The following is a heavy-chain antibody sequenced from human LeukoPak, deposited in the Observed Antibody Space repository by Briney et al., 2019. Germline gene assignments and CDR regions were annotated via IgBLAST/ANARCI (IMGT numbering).Heavy chain of an antibody. J-gene: IGHJ4*02. CDR2: IIPILGIA. D-gene: IGHD5-12*01. CDR1: GGTFSSYA. CDR3: ARPRTVATIGEYYFDY. V-gene: IGHV1-69*04. Sequence: ASVKVSCKASGGTFSSYAISWVRQAPGQGLEWMGRIIPILGIANYAQKFQGRVTITADKSTSAAYMELSSLRSEDTAVYYCARPRTVATIGEYYFDYWGQGTLVTVSS.